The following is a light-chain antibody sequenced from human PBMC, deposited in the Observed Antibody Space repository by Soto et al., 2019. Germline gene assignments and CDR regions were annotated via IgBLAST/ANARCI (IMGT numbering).Light chain of an antibody. CDR1: SSDVGSYNR. CDR2: DVT. CDR3: CSYSGRYSWV. V-gene: IGLV2-18*02. Sequence: QSALTQPPSVSGSPGQSVTISCTGTSSDVGSYNRVSWYQQPPGTAPKLMIYDVTKRPSGVPDRISGSKSGNTASLTISGVQAEDEAEYYCCSYSGRYSWVFGGGTKLTVL. J-gene: IGLJ2*01.